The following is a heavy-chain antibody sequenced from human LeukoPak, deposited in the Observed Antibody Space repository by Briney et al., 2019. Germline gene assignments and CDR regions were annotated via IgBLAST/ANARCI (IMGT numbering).Heavy chain of an antibody. J-gene: IGHJ4*02. CDR2: ITPGKGNT. Sequence: GASVKVSCKASGYTFTSIAMHWVRQAPGQRLEWMGWITPGKGNTKYSQKYQGRVTITRDTSASTAYMDLSSLRSEDTAVYYCARGTGAYDYWGQGTLVTVSS. D-gene: IGHD5-12*01. V-gene: IGHV1-3*01. CDR1: GYTFTSIA. CDR3: ARGTGAYDY.